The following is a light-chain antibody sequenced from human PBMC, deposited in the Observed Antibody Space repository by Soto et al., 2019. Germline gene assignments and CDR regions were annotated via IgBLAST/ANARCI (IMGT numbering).Light chain of an antibody. Sequence: QSALTQTASVSGSPGQSITISCTGTSSDVGGYNYVSWYQQHPGKAPKLMIYEVSNRPSGVSNRFSGSKSGNTASLTISGLQAEDEADYYCSSYKRSSTRVFGPGTKLTVL. CDR1: SSDVGGYNY. CDR3: SSYKRSSTRV. V-gene: IGLV2-14*01. CDR2: EVS. J-gene: IGLJ1*01.